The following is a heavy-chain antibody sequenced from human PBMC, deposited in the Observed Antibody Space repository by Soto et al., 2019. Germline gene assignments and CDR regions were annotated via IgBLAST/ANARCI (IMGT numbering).Heavy chain of an antibody. D-gene: IGHD3-10*02. Sequence: SVKVSCKASGGTFSSYTISWVRQAPGQGLEWMGRIIPILGIANYAQKFQGRVTITADKSTSTAYMELSSLRSEDTAVYYCASLMLVSGHMAFDIWGQGTMVTVS. V-gene: IGHV1-69*02. CDR3: ASLMLVSGHMAFDI. CDR2: IIPILGIA. CDR1: GGTFSSYT. J-gene: IGHJ3*02.